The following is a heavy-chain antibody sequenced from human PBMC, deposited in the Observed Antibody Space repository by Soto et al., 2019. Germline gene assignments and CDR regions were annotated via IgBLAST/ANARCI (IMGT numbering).Heavy chain of an antibody. CDR2: ISYDGSNK. D-gene: IGHD1-1*01. J-gene: IGHJ6*02. CDR1: GFTFSSYG. Sequence: PGGSLRLSCAASGFTFSSYGMHWVRQAPGKGLEWVAVISYDGSNKYYADSVKGRFTISRDNSKNTLYLQMNSLRAEDTAVYCCAKDRQLLAVWGQGTPVIVS. CDR3: AKDRQLLAV. V-gene: IGHV3-30*18.